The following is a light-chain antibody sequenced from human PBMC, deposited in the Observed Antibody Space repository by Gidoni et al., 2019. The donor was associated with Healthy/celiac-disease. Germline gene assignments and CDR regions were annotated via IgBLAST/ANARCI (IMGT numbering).Light chain of an antibody. CDR1: QSVSSN. Sequence: IVMTQSPATLSVSPGERATLSCRASQSVSSNLAWYQQKPGQAPRLLIYGASTRATGIPARFSGSGSGTEFTLTISSLQSEDFAVYYCRQYNNWPPLTFGQGTRLEIK. V-gene: IGKV3-15*01. J-gene: IGKJ5*01. CDR2: GAS. CDR3: RQYNNWPPLT.